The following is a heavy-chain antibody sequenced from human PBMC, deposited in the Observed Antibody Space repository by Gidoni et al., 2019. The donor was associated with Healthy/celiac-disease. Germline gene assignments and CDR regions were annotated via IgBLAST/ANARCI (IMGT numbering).Heavy chain of an antibody. CDR3: ARQERAARTFDP. D-gene: IGHD2-15*01. J-gene: IGHJ5*02. CDR2: IYYSGST. CDR1: GGSISSSSYY. Sequence: QLQLQESGPGLVKPSETLSLTCTVSGGSISSSSYYWGWIRQPPGKGLEWIGSIYYSGSTYYNPSLKSRVTISVDTSKNQFSLKLSSVTAADTAVYYCARQERAARTFDPWGQGTLVTVSS. V-gene: IGHV4-39*01.